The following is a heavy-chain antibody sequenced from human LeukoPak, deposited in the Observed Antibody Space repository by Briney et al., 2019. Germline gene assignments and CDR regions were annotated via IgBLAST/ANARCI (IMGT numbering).Heavy chain of an antibody. V-gene: IGHV1-24*01. CDR1: GYTLTELS. CDR3: ATGGTSWTDEFDY. J-gene: IGHJ4*02. Sequence: GASVKVSCKVSGYTLTELSMHWVRQAPGKGLEWMGGFDPEDGETIYAQKFQGRVTMTEDTSTDTAYMELSSLRSEDTAVYYCATGGTSWTDEFDYWGQETLVTVSS. CDR2: FDPEDGET. D-gene: IGHD2-2*01.